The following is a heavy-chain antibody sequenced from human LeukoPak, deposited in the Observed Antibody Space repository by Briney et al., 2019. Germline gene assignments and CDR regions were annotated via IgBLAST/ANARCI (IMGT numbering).Heavy chain of an antibody. V-gene: IGHV3-23*01. Sequence: PGGSLRLSCAASGFTFRNYGMSWVRQAPGKGLEWVSSITDSGGRTYHADSVKGRFTISRNNFNNTLYLQMNNLRLEDTAVYYCASLAVDTDMVTSWGQGTLVTVSS. CDR2: ITDSGGRT. D-gene: IGHD5-18*01. CDR3: ASLAVDTDMVTS. J-gene: IGHJ5*02. CDR1: GFTFRNYG.